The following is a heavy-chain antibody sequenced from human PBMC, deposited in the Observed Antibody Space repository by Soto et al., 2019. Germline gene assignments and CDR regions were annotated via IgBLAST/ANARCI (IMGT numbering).Heavy chain of an antibody. CDR2: IKPDGSEK. J-gene: IGHJ4*02. D-gene: IGHD3-3*01. Sequence: GSLRLSCATSGFTFRSYWMTWVRQAPGKGPEWVANIKPDGSEKQYVDSVKGRFTVSRDNAKKSLDLQMNSLRVEDTAVYYCARAEDYDFWSGPPKYFDNWGQGTQVTVSS. V-gene: IGHV3-7*03. CDR3: ARAEDYDFWSGPPKYFDN. CDR1: GFTFRSYW.